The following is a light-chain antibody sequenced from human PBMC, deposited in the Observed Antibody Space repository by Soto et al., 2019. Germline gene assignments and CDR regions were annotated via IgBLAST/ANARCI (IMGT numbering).Light chain of an antibody. Sequence: QSALTQPASVSGSPGQSITISCTGTSSDIGAYNQVCWYQQHPGRVPKLLIYEVTNRPSGVSNRFSGSKSGNTASLTISGLQAEDEADYYCTSYVSGNTVLFCGGTKLTVL. V-gene: IGLV2-14*01. J-gene: IGLJ3*02. CDR3: TSYVSGNTVL. CDR2: EVT. CDR1: SSDIGAYNQ.